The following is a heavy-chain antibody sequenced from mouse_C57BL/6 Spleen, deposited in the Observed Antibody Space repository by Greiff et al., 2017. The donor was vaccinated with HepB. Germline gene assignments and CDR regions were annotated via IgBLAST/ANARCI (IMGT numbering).Heavy chain of an antibody. J-gene: IGHJ3*01. CDR3: TTFGCMDYDGAY. D-gene: IGHD2-4*01. CDR1: GFNIKDDY. V-gene: IGHV14-4*01. CDR2: IDPENGDT. Sequence: EVKLMESGAELVRPGASVKLSCTASGFNIKDDYMHWVKQRPEQGLEWIGWIDPENGDTEYASKFQGKATITADTSSNTAYLQLSSLTSEDTAVYYCTTFGCMDYDGAYWGQGTLVTVSA.